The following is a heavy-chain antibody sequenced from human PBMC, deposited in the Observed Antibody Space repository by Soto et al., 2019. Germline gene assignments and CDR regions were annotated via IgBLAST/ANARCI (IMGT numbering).Heavy chain of an antibody. J-gene: IGHJ6*02. CDR3: VRQGIGNLHGLVDV. Sequence: QVQLQQSGPGLVKPSETLSLTCSVSSGPSSSHNWGWIRQPPGRGLEWIGYVYSTGGTSYNPSLKRRVTISADTSANHISLTLTSVTGADTAVYYCVRQGIGNLHGLVDVWGQGTTVRVSS. D-gene: IGHD1-1*01. CDR2: VYSTGGT. CDR1: SGPSSSHN. V-gene: IGHV4-59*08.